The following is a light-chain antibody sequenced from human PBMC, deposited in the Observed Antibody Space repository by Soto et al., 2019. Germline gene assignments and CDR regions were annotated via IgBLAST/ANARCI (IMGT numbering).Light chain of an antibody. Sequence: EIVLTQSPATLSVSPGERGTLSCRASQNIRNNLAWYQERPGQAPRLLIYHASITANGIPGRFSGGGSGTEFTPTISSLGPEDFAVYYCQQRSNWPPITFGQGTRLEIK. CDR2: HAS. CDR1: QNIRNN. J-gene: IGKJ5*01. CDR3: QQRSNWPPIT. V-gene: IGKV3-11*01.